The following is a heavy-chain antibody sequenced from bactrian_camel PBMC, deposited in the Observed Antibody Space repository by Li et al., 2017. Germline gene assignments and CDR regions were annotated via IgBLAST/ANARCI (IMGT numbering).Heavy chain of an antibody. CDR1: GFTFSSYA. CDR2: MHSGGGST. J-gene: IGHJ4*01. Sequence: VQLVESGGGLVQPGGSLRLSCAASGFTFSSYAMSWVRQAPGKGLEWVSAMHSGGGSTYYARSVKGRFTISQDNDRNTVSLQMNSLKSEDTAVYYCAAGRLPGYRCDLQGFTSGGSNNYWGHGTQVTVS. CDR3: AAGRLPGYRCDLQGFTSGGSNNY. V-gene: IGHV3S40*01. D-gene: IGHD2*01.